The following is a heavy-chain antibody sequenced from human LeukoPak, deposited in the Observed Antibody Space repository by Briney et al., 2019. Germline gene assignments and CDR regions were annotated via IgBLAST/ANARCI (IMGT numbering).Heavy chain of an antibody. J-gene: IGHJ4*02. Sequence: PGGSLRLSCAASGFTFSSYSMNWVRQAPGKGLEWVSSISSSSSYIYYADSVKGRFTISRDNAKNSLYLQMNSLRAEDTAVYYCARGPEAKIVVPTKWGQGTLVTVSS. CDR2: ISSSSSYI. V-gene: IGHV3-21*01. D-gene: IGHD2-2*01. CDR3: ARGPEAKIVVPTK. CDR1: GFTFSSYS.